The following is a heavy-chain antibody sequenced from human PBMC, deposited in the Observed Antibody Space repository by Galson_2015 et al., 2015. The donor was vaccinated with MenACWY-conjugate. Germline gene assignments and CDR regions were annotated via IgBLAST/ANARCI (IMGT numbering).Heavy chain of an antibody. CDR2: INPDGSKK. D-gene: IGHD6-19*01. V-gene: IGHV3-7*01. J-gene: IGHJ5*02. CDR1: GSTFSNNW. CDR3: AERQWLVT. Sequence: SLRLSCAASGSTFSNNWESWVRQAPGKGLEWVANINPDGSKKDYVDSVKGRFIISRDNAKNSLYLQMNSLRAEDTAMYYCAERQWLVTWGQGTLVTVSS.